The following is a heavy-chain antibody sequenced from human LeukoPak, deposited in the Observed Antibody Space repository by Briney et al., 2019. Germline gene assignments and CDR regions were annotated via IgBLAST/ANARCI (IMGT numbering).Heavy chain of an antibody. Sequence: GGSLRLSCAASGFTFSSYAMSWVRQAPGKGLEWVSAISGSGGSTYYADSVKGRFTISRDNSKNTLYLQMNSLRAEDTAVYYCAKDRTDCSSTSCLPEVFDYWGQGTLVTVSS. D-gene: IGHD2-2*01. CDR3: AKDRTDCSSTSCLPEVFDY. CDR2: ISGSGGST. V-gene: IGHV3-23*01. CDR1: GFTFSSYA. J-gene: IGHJ4*02.